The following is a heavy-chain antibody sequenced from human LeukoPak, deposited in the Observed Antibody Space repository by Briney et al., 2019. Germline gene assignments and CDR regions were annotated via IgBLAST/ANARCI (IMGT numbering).Heavy chain of an antibody. Sequence: GGSLRLSCAASKFIFGDYNMNWVRQAPGKGLEWVSSISRSGNDKYYADSVKGRFTISRDNAKNSLYLQMNGLRAEDTAVYYCVGRETVFGVVTNFDYWGQGVLVTVSS. CDR2: ISRSGNDK. V-gene: IGHV3-21*01. CDR1: KFIFGDYN. D-gene: IGHD3-3*01. J-gene: IGHJ4*02. CDR3: VGRETVFGVVTNFDY.